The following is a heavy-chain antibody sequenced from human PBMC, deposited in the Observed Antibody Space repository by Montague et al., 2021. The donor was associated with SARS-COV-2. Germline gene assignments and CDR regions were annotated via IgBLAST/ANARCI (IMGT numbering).Heavy chain of an antibody. D-gene: IGHD4/OR15-4a*01. CDR1: GFTFSSYW. V-gene: IGHV3-7*03. CDR3: ARGLSLDY. CDR2: IKEDGSER. Sequence: SLRLSCAASGFTFSSYWMTWVRQAPGKGLEWVANIKEDGSERYCVDSVKGRFTISRDNAKNSLYLQMSSLSVEDTAVYYCARGLSLDYWGQGTLVTASS. J-gene: IGHJ4*02.